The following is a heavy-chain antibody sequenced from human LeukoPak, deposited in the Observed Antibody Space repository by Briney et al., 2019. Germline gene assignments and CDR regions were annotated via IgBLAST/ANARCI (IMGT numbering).Heavy chain of an antibody. Sequence: GRSLRLSCAASGFTFSSYGMHWARQAPGKGLEWVANIKQDGSEKYYVDSVRGRFTISRDNAKNSLSLQMNSLRAEDTAVYYCARNPKRLGAFDIWGQGTLVIVSS. CDR3: ARNPKRLGAFDI. D-gene: IGHD6-19*01. CDR2: IKQDGSEK. J-gene: IGHJ3*02. V-gene: IGHV3-7*05. CDR1: GFTFSSYG.